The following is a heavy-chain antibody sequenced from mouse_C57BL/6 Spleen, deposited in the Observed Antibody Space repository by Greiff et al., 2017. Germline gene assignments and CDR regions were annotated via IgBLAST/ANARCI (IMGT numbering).Heavy chain of an antibody. V-gene: IGHV5-4*03. CDR3: SRYRRSMIRYAMDY. D-gene: IGHD2-3*01. CDR1: GFTFSSYA. CDR2: ISDGDSYT. Sequence: EVMLVQSGGGLVKPGGSLKLSCAASGFTFSSYAMSWVSQTPDKRLEWVATISDGDSYTYYPDNVKGRFTISRDNAKNYLYLEMSHLKSEDTAMYDCSRYRRSMIRYAMDYWGQGTSVTVSS. J-gene: IGHJ4*01.